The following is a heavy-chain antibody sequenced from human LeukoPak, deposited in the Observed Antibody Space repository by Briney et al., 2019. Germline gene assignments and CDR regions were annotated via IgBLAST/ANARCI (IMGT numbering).Heavy chain of an antibody. D-gene: IGHD4-11*01. Sequence: GGSLRLSCAASGFTFSSYGMHWVRQAPGKGLEWVAFIRYDGSNKYYADSVKGRFTISRDNSKNTLYLQMNSLRAEDTAVYYCAKGKYDSNYGGPGYFDYWGQGTLVTVSS. CDR1: GFTFSSYG. V-gene: IGHV3-30*02. CDR3: AKGKYDSNYGGPGYFDY. CDR2: IRYDGSNK. J-gene: IGHJ4*02.